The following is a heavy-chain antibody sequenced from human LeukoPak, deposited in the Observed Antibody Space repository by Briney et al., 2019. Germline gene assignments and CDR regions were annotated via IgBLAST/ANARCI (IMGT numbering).Heavy chain of an antibody. V-gene: IGHV4-39*07. CDR1: GGSISSSSHY. D-gene: IGHD1-26*01. J-gene: IGHJ4*02. CDR2: IYYSGSTT. Sequence: SETLSLTCTVSGGSISSSSHYWGWIRQPPGKGLEWIGSIYYSGSTTYYKPSLKSRVTISVDTSKNQFSLKLSSVTAADTAVYYCATTTIRLGYWDQGTLVTVSS. CDR3: ATTTIRLGY.